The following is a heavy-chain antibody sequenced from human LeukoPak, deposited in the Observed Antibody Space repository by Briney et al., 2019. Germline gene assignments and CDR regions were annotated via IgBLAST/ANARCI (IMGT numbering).Heavy chain of an antibody. J-gene: IGHJ6*02. CDR3: ARVWDHLGDYYYYGMDV. V-gene: IGHV3-30-3*01. CDR1: GFTFSSYA. CDR2: ISYDGSNK. D-gene: IGHD1-26*01. Sequence: GGSLRLSCAASGFTFSSYAMHWVRQAPGKGLEWVAVISYDGSNKYYADSVMGRFTISGDNSKNTLYLQMNSLRAEDTAVYYCARVWDHLGDYYYYGMDVWGQGTTVTVSS.